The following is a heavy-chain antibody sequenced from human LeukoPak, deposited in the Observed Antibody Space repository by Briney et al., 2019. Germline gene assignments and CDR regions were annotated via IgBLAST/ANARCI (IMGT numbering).Heavy chain of an antibody. Sequence: SETLSLTCSVSGYSISSGYYWGWIRQPPGKGLEWIGSIYHSGSTYYNPSLKSRATMSVDTSKNQFSLKLSSVTAADTAVYYCTRGSIAYYYMDVWGKGTTVTISS. V-gene: IGHV4-38-2*02. CDR3: TRGSIAYYYMDV. CDR1: GYSISSGYY. CDR2: IYHSGST. D-gene: IGHD3-22*01. J-gene: IGHJ6*03.